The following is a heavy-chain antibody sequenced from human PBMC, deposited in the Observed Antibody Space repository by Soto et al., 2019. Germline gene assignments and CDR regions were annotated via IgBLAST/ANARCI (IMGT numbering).Heavy chain of an antibody. CDR2: IYHSGST. CDR1: GGSISSSNW. Sequence: SETLSLTCAVSGGSISSSNWWSWVRQPPGKGLEWIGEIYHSGSTNYNPSLKSRVTISVDKSKNQFSLKLSSVTAADTAVYYCAGKRVAAAGTRTGTFDYYYGMYVWGQGTTVTVSS. D-gene: IGHD6-13*01. V-gene: IGHV4-4*02. CDR3: AGKRVAAAGTRTGTFDYYYGMYV. J-gene: IGHJ6*02.